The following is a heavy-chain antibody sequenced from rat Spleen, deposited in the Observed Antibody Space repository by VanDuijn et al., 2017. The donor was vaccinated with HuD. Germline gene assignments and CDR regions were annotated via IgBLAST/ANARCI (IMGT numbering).Heavy chain of an antibody. J-gene: IGHJ2*01. V-gene: IGHV2-72*01. CDR1: GFSLISYG. Sequence: QVQLKESGPGLLQPSQTLSLTCTVSGFSLISYGVSWVRQPPGKSLVWMGTIWAGGGTNYNSAVQSRLSISRDTSKSQVFLKMNSLQPEDTGTYYCARHDYSGDVDFDYWGQGVMVTVSS. CDR2: IWAGGGT. CDR3: ARHDYSGDVDFDY. D-gene: IGHD1-1*01.